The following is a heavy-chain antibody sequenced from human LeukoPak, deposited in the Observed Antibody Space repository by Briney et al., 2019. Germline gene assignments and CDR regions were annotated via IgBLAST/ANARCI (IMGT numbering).Heavy chain of an antibody. J-gene: IGHJ4*02. V-gene: IGHV3-21*01. CDR3: AREKVGATPFDH. CDR1: GFTFSSYS. CDR2: ISSSSSYI. Sequence: GGSLRLSCAASGFTFSSYSMNWVRQAPGKGLEWVSSISSSSSYIYYADSVKGRFTISRDNAKNSLYLQMNSLRAEDTAVYYCAREKVGATPFDHWGQGTLVTVSS. D-gene: IGHD1-26*01.